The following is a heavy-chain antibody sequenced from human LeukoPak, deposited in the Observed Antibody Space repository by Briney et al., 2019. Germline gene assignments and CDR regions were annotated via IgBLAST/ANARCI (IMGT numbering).Heavy chain of an antibody. CDR1: GVTFSRLV. CDR2: IYPGDSDT. CDR3: ARHLVPAATYYDFWSGYYDY. V-gene: IGHV5-51*01. Sequence: KVSCKASGVTFSRLVVSWVRQMPGKGLEWMGIIYPGDSDTRYSPSFQGQVTISADKSINTAYLQWSSLKASDTAMYYCARHLVPAATYYDFWSGYYDYWGQGTLVTVSS. D-gene: IGHD3-3*01. J-gene: IGHJ4*02.